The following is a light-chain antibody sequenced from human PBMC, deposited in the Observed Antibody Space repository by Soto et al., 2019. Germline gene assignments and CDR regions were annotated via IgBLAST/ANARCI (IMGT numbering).Light chain of an antibody. CDR1: SSEVGSYNL. CDR3: CSYPGTTTYV. V-gene: IGLV2-23*01. Sequence: QSALTQPASGSGSPGQSITISCTGTSSEVGSYNLVSWYQQLPGQAPKLLIYEGGKRPSGVSNRFSDSNSGNTASLTISGLQAQDEADYYCCSYPGTTTYVFGTGTKVTVL. J-gene: IGLJ1*01. CDR2: EGG.